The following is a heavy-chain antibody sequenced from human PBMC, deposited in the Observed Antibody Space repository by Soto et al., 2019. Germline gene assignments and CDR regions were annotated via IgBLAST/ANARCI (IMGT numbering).Heavy chain of an antibody. Sequence: GGSLRLSCAASGFTFSSYSMNWVRQAPGKGLEWVSYISSSSSTIYYADSVKGRFTTSRDNAKNSLYLQMNSLRDEDTAVYYWARDFKGGPTHYFDYWGQGTLVTVSS. CDR3: ARDFKGGPTHYFDY. D-gene: IGHD3-16*01. V-gene: IGHV3-48*02. J-gene: IGHJ4*02. CDR1: GFTFSSYS. CDR2: ISSSSSTI.